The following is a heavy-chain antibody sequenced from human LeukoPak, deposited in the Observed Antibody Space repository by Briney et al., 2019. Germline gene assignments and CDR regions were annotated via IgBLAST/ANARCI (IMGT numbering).Heavy chain of an antibody. J-gene: IGHJ3*02. V-gene: IGHV3-9*01. CDR2: ISWNSGSI. D-gene: IGHD3-9*01. Sequence: GGSLRLSCAASGFTFDDYAMHWVRQAPGKGLEWVSGISWNSGSIGYADSVKGRFTISRDNAKNSLYLQMNSLRAEDTALYYCAKDTRTDYAILTGYEDAFDIWGQGTMVTVSS. CDR1: GFTFDDYA. CDR3: AKDTRTDYAILTGYEDAFDI.